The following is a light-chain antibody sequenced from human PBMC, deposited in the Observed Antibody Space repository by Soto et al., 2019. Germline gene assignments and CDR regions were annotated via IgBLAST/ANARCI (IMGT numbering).Light chain of an antibody. J-gene: IGKJ1*01. Sequence: DIQVTQSPSSLSASVGDRVTITCRASQTISNFVNWYQQKLGRAPRLLIYAASSLQSGVPSRFSGSGSGTEFTLTISSLQPDDFATYYCQQYNSYSWTFGQGTKVDIK. CDR1: QTISNF. CDR2: AAS. CDR3: QQYNSYSWT. V-gene: IGKV1-5*01.